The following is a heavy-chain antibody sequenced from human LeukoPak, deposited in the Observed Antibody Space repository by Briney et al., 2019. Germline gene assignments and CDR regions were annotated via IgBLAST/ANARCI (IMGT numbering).Heavy chain of an antibody. CDR1: GFTVSSNY. CDR3: ARARVAREGAFDY. V-gene: IGHV3-21*01. J-gene: IGHJ4*02. D-gene: IGHD3-3*01. Sequence: MTGGSLRLSCAASGFTVSSNYMNWVRQAPGKGLEWVSSISSSSSYIYYADSVKGRFTISRDNAKNSLYLQMNSLRAEDTAVYYCARARVAREGAFDYWGQGTLVTVSS. CDR2: ISSSSSYI.